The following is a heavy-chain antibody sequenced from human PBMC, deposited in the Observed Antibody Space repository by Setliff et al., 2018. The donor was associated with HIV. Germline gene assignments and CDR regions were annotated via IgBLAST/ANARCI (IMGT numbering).Heavy chain of an antibody. CDR1: GFSLSTNGVG. J-gene: IGHJ4*02. CDR2: IYWNDDK. Sequence: SGPTLVNPTQTLTLTCTFSGFSLSTNGVGVGWIRQPPGKALEWLALIYWNDDKRYSPSLKSRLTITKDTSKNQVVLTMTNMDPVDTATYYCAHRLSYYDTSGYYSYYFDYWGQGTLVTVSS. V-gene: IGHV2-5*01. CDR3: AHRLSYYDTSGYYSYYFDY. D-gene: IGHD3-22*01.